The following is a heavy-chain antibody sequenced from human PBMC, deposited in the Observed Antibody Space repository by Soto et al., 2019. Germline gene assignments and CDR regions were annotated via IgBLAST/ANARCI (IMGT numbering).Heavy chain of an antibody. D-gene: IGHD5-18*01. V-gene: IGHV6-1*01. CDR1: GESVASNSAA. Sequence: QTFSLTCAISGESVASNSAAWNWIRQSQSRGLEWLGRTYYRSKWYNDYAVSVKSRITINPDTSKNQFSLQLNSVTPEDTAVYYCARDPYTAMAPYYFDYWGQGTLVTVSS. CDR2: TYYRSKWYN. CDR3: ARDPYTAMAPYYFDY. J-gene: IGHJ4*02.